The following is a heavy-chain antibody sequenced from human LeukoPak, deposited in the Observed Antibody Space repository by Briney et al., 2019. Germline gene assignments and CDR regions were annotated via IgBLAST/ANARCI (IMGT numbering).Heavy chain of an antibody. V-gene: IGHV4-34*01. D-gene: IGHD1-26*01. J-gene: IGHJ4*02. CDR2: INHSGST. Sequence: SETLSLTCAVYGESFSGHYWTWIRQPPGKGLEWIGEINHSGSTNYNPSLKSRVTISVDTSKNQFSLKLSSVTAADTAVYYCARGPRGGSYSPPHKPMYDYWGQGTLVTVSS. CDR3: ARGPRGGSYSPPHKPMYDY. CDR1: GESFSGHY.